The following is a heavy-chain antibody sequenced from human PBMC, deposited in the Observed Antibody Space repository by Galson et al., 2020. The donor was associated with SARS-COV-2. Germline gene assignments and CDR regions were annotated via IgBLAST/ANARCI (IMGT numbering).Heavy chain of an antibody. CDR1: GFILKDFW. CDR2: IRGDGSET. Sequence: GGSLRLSCEVSGFILKDFWMSWFRKAPGKGLEWVANIRGDGSETNYVDSVKGRFSISRDNAANSLYLQMDSLRVEDTAVYYCTREGWQGGYWGQGTRVTVSS. V-gene: IGHV3-7*01. CDR3: TREGWQGGY. J-gene: IGHJ4*02.